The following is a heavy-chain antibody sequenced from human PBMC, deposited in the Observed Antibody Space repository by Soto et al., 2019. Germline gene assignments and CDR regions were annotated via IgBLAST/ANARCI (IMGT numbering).Heavy chain of an antibody. CDR3: ARGRPGQFDY. J-gene: IGHJ4*02. CDR2: ITGGGDAT. D-gene: IGHD2-15*01. V-gene: IGHV3-23*01. CDR1: GFTFRGYA. Sequence: GSLRLSCEGSGFTFRGYAMSWVRQPPGKGLEWVTAITGGGDATYHSDSVKGRFTISRDNSKNSLYLQMNSLGAEDTAVYYCARGRPGQFDYWGQGTLVTVSS.